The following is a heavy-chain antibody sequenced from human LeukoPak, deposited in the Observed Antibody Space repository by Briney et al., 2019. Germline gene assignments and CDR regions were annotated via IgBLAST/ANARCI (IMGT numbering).Heavy chain of an antibody. V-gene: IGHV3-64D*06. J-gene: IGHJ4*02. CDR3: ARDMSGTYSFDY. CDR2: IHHNGEIT. Sequence: GGSLRLSCSASGFTLFWHVMHWVRQAPGKALEYVSFIHHNGEITSYADSVRGRFTVSRDNSKNTLFLELSSLRVNDTAVYYCARDMSGTYSFDYWGQGTLVTVSS. D-gene: IGHD1-26*01. CDR1: GFTLFWHV.